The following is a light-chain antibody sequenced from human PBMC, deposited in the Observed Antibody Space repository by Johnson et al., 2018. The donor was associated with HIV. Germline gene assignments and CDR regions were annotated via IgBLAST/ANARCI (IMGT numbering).Light chain of an antibody. CDR3: GTGDSSLRTSF. V-gene: IGLV1-51*01. J-gene: IGLJ1*01. Sequence: QSVLTQPPSVSAAPGQKVAISCSGSSSNIWNNYVSWYQQVPGTAPKLLIYDTNRRHSGIPDRFSGSKFGTSATLGITGLQTGDEAGYYCGTGDSSLRTSFFGTGTKVTVL. CDR2: DTN. CDR1: SSNIWNNY.